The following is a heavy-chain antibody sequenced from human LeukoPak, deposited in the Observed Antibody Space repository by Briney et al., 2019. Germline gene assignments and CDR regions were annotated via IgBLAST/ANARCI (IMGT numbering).Heavy chain of an antibody. Sequence: GGSLRLSCAVSGLTFSNYGMSWVRQAPGKGLEWVSVIYSGGSTYYADSVKGRFTISRDNSKNTLYLQMNSLRAEDTAVYYCARDALRGGWFDSWGQGTLVTVSS. V-gene: IGHV3-53*01. CDR3: ARDALRGGWFDS. CDR2: IYSGGST. D-gene: IGHD3-16*01. J-gene: IGHJ5*01. CDR1: GLTFSNYG.